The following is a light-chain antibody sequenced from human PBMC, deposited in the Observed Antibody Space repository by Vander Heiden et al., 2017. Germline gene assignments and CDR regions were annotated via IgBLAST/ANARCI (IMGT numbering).Light chain of an antibody. J-gene: IGLJ2*01. CDR1: NIGSKS. CDR2: DDS. Sequence: SYVLTQPPSVSVAPGPTARIPCGGNNIGSKSVHWYQQKPGRAPVLVVYDDSDRPSGIPERFSGSNSGNTATLTISRVEAGDEADYYCQVWDSSVVFGGGTKLTVL. CDR3: QVWDSSVV. V-gene: IGLV3-21*02.